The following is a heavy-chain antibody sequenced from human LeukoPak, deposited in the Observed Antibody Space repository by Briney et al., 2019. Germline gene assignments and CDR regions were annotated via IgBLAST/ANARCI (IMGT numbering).Heavy chain of an antibody. Sequence: GGSLRLSCTASGFTFSSYSMNSVRQAPGKGLEWVSSISTSSSYIYYADSVKGRFTISRDNARNSLYLQMNTLRAEDTAVYSCARGADGVSSNSRGWFDPWGQGTLVTVSS. CDR1: GFTFSSYS. CDR2: ISTSSSYI. J-gene: IGHJ5*02. V-gene: IGHV3-21*01. CDR3: ARGADGVSSNSRGWFDP. D-gene: IGHD2-15*01.